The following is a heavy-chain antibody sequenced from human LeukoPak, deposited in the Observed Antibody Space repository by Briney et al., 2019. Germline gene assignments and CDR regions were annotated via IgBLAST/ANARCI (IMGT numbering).Heavy chain of an antibody. V-gene: IGHV3-21*01. D-gene: IGHD3-10*01. Sequence: GGSLRLACAASGLTFSSYSMGWVRQAPAKGLEWVSSISSSSSYIYYADSVKGRFTISRDNAKNSLYLQMNSLRAEDTAVYYCARGLEGSGSYDRFDPWGQGTLVTVSS. CDR1: GLTFSSYS. J-gene: IGHJ5*02. CDR2: ISSSSSYI. CDR3: ARGLEGSGSYDRFDP.